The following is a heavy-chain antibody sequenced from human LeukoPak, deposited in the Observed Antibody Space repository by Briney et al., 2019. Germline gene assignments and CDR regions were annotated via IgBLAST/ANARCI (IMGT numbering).Heavy chain of an antibody. CDR3: AKIYCSTTSCQYFDY. Sequence: TGGSLRLSCAASGFTFSSYAMSWVRQAPGKGLEWVSALSASGGNTYYADSVKGRFTISRDNSKNTLSLQMNSLRAEDTAVYYCAKIYCSTTSCQYFDYWGQGTLVTVSS. V-gene: IGHV3-23*01. J-gene: IGHJ4*02. D-gene: IGHD2-2*01. CDR2: LSASGGNT. CDR1: GFTFSSYA.